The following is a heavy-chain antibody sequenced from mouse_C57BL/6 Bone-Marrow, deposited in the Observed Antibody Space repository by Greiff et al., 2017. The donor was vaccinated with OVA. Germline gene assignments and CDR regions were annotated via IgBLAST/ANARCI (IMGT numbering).Heavy chain of an antibody. CDR3: ARWGGPYYFDY. Sequence: QVQLKESGAELARPGASVKLSCKASGYTFTSYGISWVKQRTGQGLEWIGEIYPRSGNTYYNEKFKGKATLTADKSSSTAYMELRSLTSEDSAVYFCARWGGPYYFDYWGQGTTLTVSS. J-gene: IGHJ2*01. D-gene: IGHD3-3*01. CDR1: GYTFTSYG. CDR2: IYPRSGNT. V-gene: IGHV1-81*01.